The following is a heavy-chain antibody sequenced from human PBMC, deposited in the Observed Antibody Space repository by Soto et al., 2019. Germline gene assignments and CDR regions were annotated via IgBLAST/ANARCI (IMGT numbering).Heavy chain of an antibody. CDR3: ARLQPRGYYYDEEGAFDI. Sequence: PAETLSLTCTVSGGSISSSSYYWGWIRQPPGKGLEWIGSIYYSGSTYYNPSLKSRVTISVDTSKNQFSLKLSSVTAADTAVYYFARLQPRGYYYDEEGAFDIWGQGTMVTVSS. CDR2: IYYSGST. V-gene: IGHV4-39*01. J-gene: IGHJ3*02. CDR1: GGSISSSSYY. D-gene: IGHD3-22*01.